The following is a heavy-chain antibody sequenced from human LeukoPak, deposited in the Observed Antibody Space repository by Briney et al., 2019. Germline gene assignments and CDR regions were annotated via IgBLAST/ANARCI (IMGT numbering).Heavy chain of an antibody. J-gene: IGHJ5*02. CDR2: ISFDGSQK. Sequence: GGSLRLSCAAPGFTFSNYGMHWVRQAPGRGLEWVALISFDGSQKYYADSVKGRFTISRDNSKSTVYLQMNSLRVEDAAVYYCSKDLTSDFGGDLDPWGQGTLVTVSS. D-gene: IGHD3-10*01. CDR1: GFTFSNYG. V-gene: IGHV3-30*02. CDR3: SKDLTSDFGGDLDP.